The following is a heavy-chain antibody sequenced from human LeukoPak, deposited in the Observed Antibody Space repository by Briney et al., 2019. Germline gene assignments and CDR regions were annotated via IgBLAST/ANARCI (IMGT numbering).Heavy chain of an antibody. CDR1: GFTFSSYA. J-gene: IGHJ4*02. D-gene: IGHD3-10*01. CDR3: AVASSPYYYGSGKY. Sequence: PGGSLRLSCAASGFTFSSYAMHWVRQAPGKGLEWAAVISYDGSNKYYADSVKGRFTISRDNSKNTLYLQMNSLRAEDTAVYYCAVASSPYYYGSGKYWGQGTLVTVSS. V-gene: IGHV3-30*04. CDR2: ISYDGSNK.